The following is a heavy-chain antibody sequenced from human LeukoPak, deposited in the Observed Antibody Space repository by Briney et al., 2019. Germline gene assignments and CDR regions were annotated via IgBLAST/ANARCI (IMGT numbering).Heavy chain of an antibody. D-gene: IGHD3-22*01. CDR3: ARLGYYDSSGYLDWYFDL. J-gene: IGHJ2*01. V-gene: IGHV4-4*09. Sequence: PSETLSLTCTVSGGSISSYYWSWIRQPPGKGLEWIGYIYTSGSTNYNPSLKSRVTISVDTSKNQFSLKLSSVTAADTAVYYCARLGYYDSSGYLDWYFDLWGRGTLVTVSS. CDR2: IYTSGST. CDR1: GGSISSYY.